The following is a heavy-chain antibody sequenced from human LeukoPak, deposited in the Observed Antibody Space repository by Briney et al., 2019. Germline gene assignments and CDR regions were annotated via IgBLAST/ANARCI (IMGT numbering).Heavy chain of an antibody. D-gene: IGHD5-18*01. J-gene: IGHJ4*02. CDR3: AKASGYNYGYGDY. Sequence: GGSLRLSCAASGFTFSSYAMSWVRQAPGKGLEWVSAISGSGGSTYYVDSVKGRFTISRDDSKNTLFLQMNSLRAEDTAVYYCAKASGYNYGYGDYWGQGTLVTVSS. CDR1: GFTFSSYA. V-gene: IGHV3-23*01. CDR2: ISGSGGST.